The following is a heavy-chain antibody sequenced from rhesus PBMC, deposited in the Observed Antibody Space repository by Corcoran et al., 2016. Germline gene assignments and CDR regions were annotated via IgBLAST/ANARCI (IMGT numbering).Heavy chain of an antibody. V-gene: IGHV4-73*01. D-gene: IGHD3-3*01. J-gene: IGHJ5-1*01. Sequence: QAKLQQWGEGLVKPSETLSLTCEVYGGSISAYYHWSWIRQPPGKGLEWIGNSDGNSASTNYNPSLKNRVTISKDTSKNQFSLKLSSVTAADTAVYYCARADPYYNIGRFDVWGPGVLVTVSS. CDR2: SDGNSAST. CDR3: ARADPYYNIGRFDV. CDR1: GGSISAYYH.